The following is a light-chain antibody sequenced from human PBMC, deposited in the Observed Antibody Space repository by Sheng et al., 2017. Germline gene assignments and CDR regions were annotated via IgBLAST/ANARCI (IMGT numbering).Light chain of an antibody. CDR3: AAWDDSLEGWV. J-gene: IGLJ3*02. CDR2: GNN. V-gene: IGLV1-44*01. CDR1: SSNIGSNT. Sequence: QTVVTQPPSASGTPGQRVTISCSGSSSNIGSNTVNWYQHLPGTAPRLLMYGNNQRPSGVPDRFSGSKSGTSASLAISGLQSEDEADYYCAAWDDSLEGWVFGGGTKVTVL.